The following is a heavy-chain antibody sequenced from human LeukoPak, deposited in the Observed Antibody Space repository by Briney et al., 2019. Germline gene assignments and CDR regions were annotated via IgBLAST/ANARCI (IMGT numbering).Heavy chain of an antibody. CDR2: ITPILGIA. CDR1: GGTFSSYA. CDR3: ASGCIASSLDY. J-gene: IGHJ4*02. D-gene: IGHD6-13*01. V-gene: IGHV1-69*04. Sequence: SVKVSCKASGGTFSSYAISWVRQAPGQGLEWMGRITPILGIANYAQKFQGRVTITADKSTSTAYMELSSLRSEDTAVYYCASGCIASSLDYWGQGTLVTVSS.